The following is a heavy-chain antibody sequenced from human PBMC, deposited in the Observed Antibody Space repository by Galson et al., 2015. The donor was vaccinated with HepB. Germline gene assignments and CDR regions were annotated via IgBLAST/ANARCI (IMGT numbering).Heavy chain of an antibody. V-gene: IGHV3-23*01. D-gene: IGHD5-18*01. CDR2: ISGSAVGT. Sequence: SLRLSCAASGFTFSSYAMSWVRQASGKGLEWVSIISGSAVGTYYADSVKGRFTISRDSSKNTLYLQMNSLRAEDTAVYYCARDLGYSYGYSCFDNWGQGTPVTVSS. CDR1: GFTFSSYA. J-gene: IGHJ4*02. CDR3: ARDLGYSYGYSCFDN.